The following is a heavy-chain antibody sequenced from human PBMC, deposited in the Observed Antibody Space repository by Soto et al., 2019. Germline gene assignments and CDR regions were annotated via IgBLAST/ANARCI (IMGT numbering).Heavy chain of an antibody. CDR1: GYTFTGAY. Sequence: GSVKVSCKASGYTFTGAYIHWVRQAPGQGLEWMGCTNPNSGGTEFAQKFQGRVTVTRDTSITTVYMEMNRLRSDDTGVYYCARDFTTRSYGVDVWGQGTAVTVSS. J-gene: IGHJ6*02. V-gene: IGHV1-2*02. CDR2: TNPNSGGT. CDR3: ARDFTTRSYGVDV. D-gene: IGHD3-10*01.